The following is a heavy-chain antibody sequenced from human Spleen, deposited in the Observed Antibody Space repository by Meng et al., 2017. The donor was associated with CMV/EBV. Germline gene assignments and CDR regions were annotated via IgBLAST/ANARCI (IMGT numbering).Heavy chain of an antibody. D-gene: IGHD2-2*01. J-gene: IGHJ6*02. V-gene: IGHV4-59*12. CDR2: IYYSGST. CDR3: ARWPAAPPHYFYYGMDV. Sequence: SETLSLTCTVSGGSISSYYWSWIRQPPGKGLEWIGYIYYSGSTNYNPSLKSRVTISVDTSKNQFSLKLSSVTAADTAVYYCARWPAAPPHYFYYGMDVWGQGTTVTVSS. CDR1: GGSISSYY.